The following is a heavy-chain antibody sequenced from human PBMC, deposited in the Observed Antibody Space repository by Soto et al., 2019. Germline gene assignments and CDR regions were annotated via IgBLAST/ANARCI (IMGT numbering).Heavy chain of an antibody. CDR1: GFTFDDYA. CDR3: AKDLDFWSGYPFDY. D-gene: IGHD3-3*01. Sequence: PGGSLRLSCAASGFTFDDYAMHWVRQAPGKGLEWVSGISWNSGSIGYADSVKGRFTISRDNSKNTLYLQMNSLRAEDTAVYYCAKDLDFWSGYPFDYWGQGTLVTVSS. J-gene: IGHJ4*02. V-gene: IGHV3-9*01. CDR2: ISWNSGSI.